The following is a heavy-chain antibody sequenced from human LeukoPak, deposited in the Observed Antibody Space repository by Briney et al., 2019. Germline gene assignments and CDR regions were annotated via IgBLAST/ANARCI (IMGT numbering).Heavy chain of an antibody. Sequence: SETLSLTCAVYGGSFSGYYWSWIRQPLGKGLEWIGEINHSGSTNYNPSLKSRVTISVDTSKNQFSLKLSSVTAADTAVYHCARGRGGYNNYYYYYGMDVWGQGTTVTVSS. J-gene: IGHJ6*02. CDR2: INHSGST. V-gene: IGHV4-34*01. D-gene: IGHD5-18*01. CDR1: GGSFSGYY. CDR3: ARGRGGYNNYYYYYGMDV.